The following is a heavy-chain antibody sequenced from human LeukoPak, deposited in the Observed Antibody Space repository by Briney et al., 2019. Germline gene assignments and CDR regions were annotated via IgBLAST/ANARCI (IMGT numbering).Heavy chain of an antibody. D-gene: IGHD3-3*01. CDR3: ARSWSGYFKSYYYYYMDV. J-gene: IGHJ6*03. CDR2: IYYSGST. V-gene: IGHV4-59*01. Sequence: SETLSLTCTVSGGSISSYYWSWLRQPPGKGLEWIGYIYYSGSTNYNPSLKSRVTISVDTSKNQFSLELSSVTAADTAVYYCARSWSGYFKSYYYYYMDVWGKGTTVTVSS. CDR1: GGSISSYY.